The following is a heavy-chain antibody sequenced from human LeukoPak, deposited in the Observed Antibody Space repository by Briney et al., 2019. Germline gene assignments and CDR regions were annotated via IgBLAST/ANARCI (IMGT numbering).Heavy chain of an antibody. J-gene: IGHJ4*02. CDR1: GFTFSSYW. CDR3: ARGRDGYNPYYFDY. CDR2: INHSGST. D-gene: IGHD5-24*01. Sequence: GSLRLSCAASGFTFSSYWMSWIRQPPGKGLEWIGEINHSGSTNYNPSLKSRVTISVDTSKNQFSLKLSSVTAADTAVYYCARGRDGYNPYYFDYWGQGTLVTVSS. V-gene: IGHV4-34*01.